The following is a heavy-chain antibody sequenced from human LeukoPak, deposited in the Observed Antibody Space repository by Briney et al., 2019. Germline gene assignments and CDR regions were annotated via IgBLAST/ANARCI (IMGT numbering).Heavy chain of an antibody. CDR1: GGSISSGGYY. CDR3: ARGGGYYYGVDY. J-gene: IGHJ4*02. D-gene: IGHD3-22*01. V-gene: IGHV4-31*03. CDR2: IYYSGST. Sequence: PSETLSLTCTVSGGSISSGGYYWSWIRQHSGKGLEWIGYIYYSGSTYYNPSLKSRVTISVDTSKNQFSLKLSSVTAADTAVYYCARGGGYYYGVDYWGQGTLVTVSS.